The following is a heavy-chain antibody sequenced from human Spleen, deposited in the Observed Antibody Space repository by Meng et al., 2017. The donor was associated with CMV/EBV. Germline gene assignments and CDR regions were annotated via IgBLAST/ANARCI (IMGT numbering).Heavy chain of an antibody. V-gene: IGHV3-30*02. CDR3: AKGDCSGGSCYWYYYYGMDV. D-gene: IGHD2-15*01. CDR2: IRYDGSNK. J-gene: IGHJ6*02. CDR1: GFTFSSYG. Sequence: GESLKISCAASGFTFSSYGMHWVRQAPGKGLEWVAFIRYDGSNKYYADSVKGRFTISRDNSKNTLYLQMNSLRAEDTAVYYCAKGDCSGGSCYWYYYYGMDVWGQGTTVTVSS.